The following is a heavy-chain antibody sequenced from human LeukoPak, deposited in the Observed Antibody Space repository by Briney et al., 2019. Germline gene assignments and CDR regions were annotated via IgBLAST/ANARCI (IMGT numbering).Heavy chain of an antibody. CDR2: ISAYNGNT. V-gene: IGHV1-18*01. CDR3: ARLSYYYDSSGYYPGNDY. J-gene: IGHJ4*02. D-gene: IGHD3-22*01. Sequence: ASVKVSCKASGYTFTSYGISWVRQAPGQGLEWMGWISAYNGNTNYAQKLQGRVTMTTDTSTSTVYMELRSLRSDDTAVYYCARLSYYYDSSGYYPGNDYWGQGTLVTVSS. CDR1: GYTFTSYG.